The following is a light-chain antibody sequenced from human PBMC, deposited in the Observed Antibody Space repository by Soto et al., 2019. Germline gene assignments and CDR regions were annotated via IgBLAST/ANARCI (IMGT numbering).Light chain of an antibody. J-gene: IGKJ4*01. V-gene: IGKV1-17*01. CDR3: QQYNNWPLT. Sequence: DIPMTQSPTSLSASVRDRVTISGRASQGIGNALGWYQQKPGKPPKVLIYGASNLQSGVPSRFTGSGSGTEFTLTISSLQSEDFAVYYCQQYNNWPLTVGGGTKVDIK. CDR1: QGIGNA. CDR2: GAS.